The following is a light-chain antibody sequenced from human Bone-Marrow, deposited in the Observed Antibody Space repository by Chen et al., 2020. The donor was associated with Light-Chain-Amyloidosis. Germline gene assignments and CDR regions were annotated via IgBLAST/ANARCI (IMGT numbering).Light chain of an antibody. J-gene: IGLJ3*02. V-gene: IGLV3-21*02. CDR3: EVWDRSSDRPV. CDR2: DVS. Sequence: SYVLTQPSSVSVAPGQKATIACGGNNIGSTSVHWYQQTPGQAPLLFVYDVSDRPSGIPERLYSTNSANKTTMTVSRVEDGDEADYYCEVWDRSSDRPVFGGGTKLTVL. CDR1: NIGSTS.